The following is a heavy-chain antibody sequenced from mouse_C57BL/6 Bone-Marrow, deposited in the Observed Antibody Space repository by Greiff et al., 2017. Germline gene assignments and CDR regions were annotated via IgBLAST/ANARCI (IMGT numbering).Heavy chain of an antibody. CDR1: GFTFSSYA. CDR3: GRDGGKAY. J-gene: IGHJ3*01. CDR2: ISDGGSYT. Sequence: DVKLVESGGGLVKPGGSLKLSCAASGFTFSSYAMSWVRQTPEKRLEWVATISDGGSYTDYPDNVKGRFTISRDNAKNILYLQMSHLKSEDTAMYYCGRDGGKAYWGQGTTVTVSA. V-gene: IGHV5-4*01.